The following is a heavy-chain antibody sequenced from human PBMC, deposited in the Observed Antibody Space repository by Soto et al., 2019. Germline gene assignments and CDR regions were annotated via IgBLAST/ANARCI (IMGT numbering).Heavy chain of an antibody. CDR2: IYPDDSDT. J-gene: IGHJ6*02. V-gene: IGHV5-51*01. Sequence: GESLKISCKGSGYSLTNYWIGWVRQMHGKGLEWMGIIYPDDSDTRYSPSFRGQVTISADKSISTAYLQWSSLRASDTAMYYCASRSDSGSSGYGMDIWGQGTTVTGSS. D-gene: IGHD6-6*01. CDR1: GYSLTNYW. CDR3: ASRSDSGSSGYGMDI.